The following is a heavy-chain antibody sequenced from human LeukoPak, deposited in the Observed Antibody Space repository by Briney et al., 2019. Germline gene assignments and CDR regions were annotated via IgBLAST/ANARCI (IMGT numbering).Heavy chain of an antibody. CDR1: GYTLTELS. CDR3: ATANRHCSSTSCYTVYYYYYYMDV. J-gene: IGHJ6*03. CDR2: FDPEDGET. D-gene: IGHD2-2*02. Sequence: ASVKVSCKVSGYTLTELSMHWVRQAPGKGLEWMGGFDPEDGETIYAQKFQGRVTMTEDTSTDTAYMELSSLRSEDTAVYYCATANRHCSSTSCYTVYYYYYYMDVWGKGTTVTVSS. V-gene: IGHV1-24*01.